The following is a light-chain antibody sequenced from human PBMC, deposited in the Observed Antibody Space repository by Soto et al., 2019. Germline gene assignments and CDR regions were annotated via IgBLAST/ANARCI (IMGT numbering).Light chain of an antibody. V-gene: IGLV2-11*01. Sequence: QSALTQPRSVSGSPGQSVTISCTGTSSDVGIYNYVSWYQQHPGKAPQLVIYDVSKQPSGVPDRFSGSKSGNTASLTISGLQAEDEADYYCCSYAGSSLWVFGGGTKLTVL. CDR1: SSDVGIYNY. CDR3: CSYAGSSLWV. J-gene: IGLJ3*02. CDR2: DVS.